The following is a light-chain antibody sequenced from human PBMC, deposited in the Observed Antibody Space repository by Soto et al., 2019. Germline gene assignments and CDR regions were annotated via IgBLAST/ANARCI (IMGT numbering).Light chain of an antibody. CDR3: SPYTISSPHV. J-gene: IGLJ1*01. Sequence: QSALTQPASVSGSPGQSITISCTGTSSDVRCYEYVSWHQQYPGKAPKLIIYDVSNRPSGVSNRFSGSKSGNTASLTISGLQSEYEADYYCSPYTISSPHVFGTGTKLTVL. V-gene: IGLV2-14*01. CDR1: SSDVRCYEY. CDR2: DVS.